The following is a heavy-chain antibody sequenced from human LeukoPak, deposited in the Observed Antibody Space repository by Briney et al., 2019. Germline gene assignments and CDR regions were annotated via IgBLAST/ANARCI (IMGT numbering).Heavy chain of an antibody. CDR3: ARDRQGLLWFGELLVY. D-gene: IGHD3-10*01. V-gene: IGHV3-7*01. CDR2: INEDGSKK. CDR1: GLTLSSYW. Sequence: PGGSLRLSCAASGLTLSSYWMSWVRQAPGMGLEWVANINEDGSKKFYVDSVKGRFTISRDNAKNSLYLQMNSLRAEDTAVYYCARDRQGLLWFGELLVYWGQGTLVTVSS. J-gene: IGHJ4*02.